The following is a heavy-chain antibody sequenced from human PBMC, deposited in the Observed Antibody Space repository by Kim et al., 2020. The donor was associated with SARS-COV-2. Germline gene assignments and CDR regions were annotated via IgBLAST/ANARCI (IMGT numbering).Heavy chain of an antibody. CDR2: T. V-gene: IGHV3-49*02. D-gene: IGHD7-27*01. J-gene: IGHJ4*02. Sequence: TEYAASVKGRFTISRDDSKSIAYLQMNSLKTEDTAVYYCTRGGLGLGFDYWGQGTLVTVSS. CDR3: TRGGLGLGFDY.